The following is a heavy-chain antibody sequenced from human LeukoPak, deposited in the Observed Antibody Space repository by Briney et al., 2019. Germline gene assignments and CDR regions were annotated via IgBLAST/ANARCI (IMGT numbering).Heavy chain of an antibody. Sequence: KSSETLSLTCTVSGGSISSSSYYWGWIRQPPGEGLEWIGSIYYSGSTYYNPSLKSRVTISVDTSKNQFSLKLSSVTAADTAVYYCARREGYPYYFDYWGQGTLVTVSS. CDR1: GGSISSSSYY. D-gene: IGHD3-16*02. CDR2: IYYSGST. J-gene: IGHJ4*02. V-gene: IGHV4-39*01. CDR3: ARREGYPYYFDY.